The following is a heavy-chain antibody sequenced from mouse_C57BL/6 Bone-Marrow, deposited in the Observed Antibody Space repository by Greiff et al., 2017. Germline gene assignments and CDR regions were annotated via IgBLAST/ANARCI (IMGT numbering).Heavy chain of an antibody. J-gene: IGHJ1*03. CDR1: GYTFTDYY. Sequence: EVLLQQSGPELVKPGASVKISCKASGYTFTDYYMNWVKQSHGKSLEWIGDINPNNGGTSYTQKFKGKATLTVDKSSSTAYMELRSLTSEDSAVYYCARIMRDVWGTGTTVTVSS. CDR2: INPNNGGT. CDR3: ARIMRDV. D-gene: IGHD2-4*01. V-gene: IGHV1-26*01.